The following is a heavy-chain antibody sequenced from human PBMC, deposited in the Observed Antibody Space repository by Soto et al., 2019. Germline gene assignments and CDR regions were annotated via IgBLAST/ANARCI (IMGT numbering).Heavy chain of an antibody. CDR1: GFTFSSYG. D-gene: IGHD3-22*01. Sequence: GGSLRLSCAASGFTFSSYGMHWVRQAPGKGLEWVAVIWYDGSNKYYADSVKGRFTITRDNSKNTLYLQMNSLRAEDTAVYYCARDPPPADSVHFDYWGQGTLVTVSS. CDR2: IWYDGSNK. J-gene: IGHJ4*02. V-gene: IGHV3-33*01. CDR3: ARDPPPADSVHFDY.